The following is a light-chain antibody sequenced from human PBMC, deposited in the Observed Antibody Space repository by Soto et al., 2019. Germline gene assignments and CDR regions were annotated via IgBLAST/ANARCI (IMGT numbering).Light chain of an antibody. Sequence: EIVLTQSPAILSVSPGDRATLSCRAGQSVGSNLAWYQPKVGQPPRLLIYGASTRAIGIPARFSGSGSGTEFTLTISSLQSEDFAVYYCQQYNKWPPYTFGQGTKLEIK. CDR1: QSVGSN. CDR3: QQYNKWPPYT. J-gene: IGKJ2*01. CDR2: GAS. V-gene: IGKV3-15*01.